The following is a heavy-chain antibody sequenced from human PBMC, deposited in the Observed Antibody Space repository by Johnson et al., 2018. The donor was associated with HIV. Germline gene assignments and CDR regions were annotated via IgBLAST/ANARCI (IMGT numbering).Heavy chain of an antibody. CDR1: GFTVSSNY. CDR3: ARDRGAGSSGAFDI. D-gene: IGHD6-6*01. CDR2: IYSGRST. Sequence: VQLVESGGGVIQPGGSLRLSCAASGFTVSSNYMRWVRQAPGEALEWVPFIYSGRSTYNADSVKGRFTIPRDNSQHTLYLQMNRLRAEYTAVYYCARDRGAGSSGAFDICGQGTMVTVSS. V-gene: IGHV3-66*03. J-gene: IGHJ3*02.